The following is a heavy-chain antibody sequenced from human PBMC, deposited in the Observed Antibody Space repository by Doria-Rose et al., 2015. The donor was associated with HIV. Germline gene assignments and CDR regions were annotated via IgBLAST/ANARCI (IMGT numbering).Heavy chain of an antibody. Sequence: SGPVLVKPTETLTLTCTVSGVSLSSPGMGVSWIRQPPGKALEWLATIFSDDERSYKTSLKIRLAISRGTSKSQVVLTMTDMDPVDAATYYCARRKSSRWYHKYYFDFWGQGTLVIVSA. J-gene: IGHJ4*02. CDR1: GVSLSSPGMG. CDR3: ARRKSSRWYHKYYFDF. V-gene: IGHV2-26*01. CDR2: IFSDDER. D-gene: IGHD6-13*01.